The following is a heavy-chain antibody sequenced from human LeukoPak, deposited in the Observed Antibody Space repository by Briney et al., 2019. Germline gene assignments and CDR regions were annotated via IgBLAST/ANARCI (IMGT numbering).Heavy chain of an antibody. CDR3: ARHEGYSGYDVNYFDY. D-gene: IGHD5-12*01. Sequence: GESLKISCKGSGYSFTSYWISWARQMPGKGLDWMGRIDPSDSYTNYSPSFQGHVTISADKSISTAYLQWSSLKASDTAMYYCARHEGYSGYDVNYFDYWGQGTLVTVSS. CDR1: GYSFTSYW. J-gene: IGHJ4*02. CDR2: IDPSDSYT. V-gene: IGHV5-10-1*01.